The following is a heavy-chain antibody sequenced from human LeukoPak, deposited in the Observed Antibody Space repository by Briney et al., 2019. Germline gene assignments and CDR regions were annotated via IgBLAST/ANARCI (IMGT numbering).Heavy chain of an antibody. CDR1: GGSISSGGYY. Sequence: PSETLSLTCTVSGGSISSGGYYWSWIRQHPGKGLEWIGYIYYSGNTYYNPSLKSRVTISVDTSKNQFSLKLSSVTAADTAVYYCARGDSSSWYKHWGQGTLVTVSS. V-gene: IGHV4-31*03. J-gene: IGHJ1*01. CDR3: ARGDSSSWYKH. D-gene: IGHD6-13*01. CDR2: IYYSGNT.